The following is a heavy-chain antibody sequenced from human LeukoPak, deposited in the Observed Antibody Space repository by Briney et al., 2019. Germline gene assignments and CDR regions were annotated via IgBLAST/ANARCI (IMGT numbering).Heavy chain of an antibody. CDR3: VSFYETY. Sequence: GGSLRLSCAASGSYWMHRVRQAPGKGLVWVSHINSDGSWTSYADSVKGRFTISKDNAKNTVYLQMNNLRAEDAAVYYCVSFYETYWGRGTLVTVSS. D-gene: IGHD2/OR15-2a*01. V-gene: IGHV3-74*01. J-gene: IGHJ4*02. CDR1: GSYW. CDR2: INSDGSWT.